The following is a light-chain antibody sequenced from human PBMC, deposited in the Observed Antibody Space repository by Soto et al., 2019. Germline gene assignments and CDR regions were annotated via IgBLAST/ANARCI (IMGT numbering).Light chain of an antibody. Sequence: EIVLTQSPGTLSLSPGDRATLSCSASQTISSTYLAWYQQKPGQAPRLLIYAASTRATGIPDRFSGSGSGTDFTLTISRLEPEDFAVYYCQQYGSSPKTFGQGTKVEI. CDR3: QQYGSSPKT. CDR2: AAS. J-gene: IGKJ1*01. V-gene: IGKV3-20*01. CDR1: QTISSTY.